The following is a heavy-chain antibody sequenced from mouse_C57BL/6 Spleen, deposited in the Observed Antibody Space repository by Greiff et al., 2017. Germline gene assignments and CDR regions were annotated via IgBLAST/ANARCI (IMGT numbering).Heavy chain of an antibody. CDR1: GYTFTSYW. Sequence: QVQLQQPGAELVMPGASVKLSCKASGYTFTSYWMYWVKQRPGQGLEWIGEIDPSDSYTNYNQKFKGKSTLTVDKSSSTAYMQLSSLTSEDSAVYYCARFSSISFDYWGQCTTLTVSS. V-gene: IGHV1-69*01. D-gene: IGHD1-1*01. J-gene: IGHJ2*01. CDR3: ARFSSISFDY. CDR2: IDPSDSYT.